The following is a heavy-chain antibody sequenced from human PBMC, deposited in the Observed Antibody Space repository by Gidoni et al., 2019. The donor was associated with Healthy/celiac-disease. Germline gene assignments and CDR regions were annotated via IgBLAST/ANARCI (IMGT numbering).Heavy chain of an antibody. CDR2: IYYSGST. CDR3: ARASYGSGSYYGSYFDY. CDR1: GGSISSGDYY. D-gene: IGHD3-10*01. V-gene: IGHV4-30-4*01. J-gene: IGHJ4*02. Sequence: QVQLQESGPGLVKPSQTLSLTCTVSGGSISSGDYYWSWIRQPPGKGLEWIGYIYYSGSTYYNPSLKSRVTISVDTSKNQFSLKLSSVTAADTAVYYCARASYGSGSYYGSYFDYWGQGTLVTVSS.